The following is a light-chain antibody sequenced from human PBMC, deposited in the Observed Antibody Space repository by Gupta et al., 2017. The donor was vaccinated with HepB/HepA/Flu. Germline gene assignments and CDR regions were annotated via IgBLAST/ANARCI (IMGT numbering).Light chain of an antibody. J-gene: IGKJ4*01. CDR2: GAS. CDR1: QSVSSSY. Sequence: ELVLTQSPGTLSLSPGERATLSCRASQSVSSSYLAWYQQKPGQAPRLLIYGASSRATGIPDRFSGSGSGTDFTLTISRLEPEDFAVYYCQQDDSSPLTFGGGTKVEIK. V-gene: IGKV3-20*01. CDR3: QQDDSSPLT.